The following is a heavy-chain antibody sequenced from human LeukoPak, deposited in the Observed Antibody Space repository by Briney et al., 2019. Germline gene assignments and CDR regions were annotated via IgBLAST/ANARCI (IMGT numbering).Heavy chain of an antibody. CDR3: ARAASLEWLSLSYYYYYMDV. D-gene: IGHD3-3*01. CDR2: MNPNSGNT. CDR1: GYTFTSYD. V-gene: IGHV1-8*03. Sequence: GASVKVSCKASGYTFTSYDINWVRQATGQGLEWMGWMNPNSGNTGYAQKFQGRVTITRNTSISTAYMELSSLRSEDTAVYYCARAASLEWLSLSYYYYYMDVWGKGTTVTVSS. J-gene: IGHJ6*03.